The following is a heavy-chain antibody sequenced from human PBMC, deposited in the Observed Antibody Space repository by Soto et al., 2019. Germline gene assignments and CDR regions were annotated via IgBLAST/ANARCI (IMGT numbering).Heavy chain of an antibody. V-gene: IGHV3-23*01. CDR3: AQPAAGYNYGAFDS. Sequence: EVQLLESGGGLVQPGGSLRLSCAASGFTFTSYVMTWVLQAPGKGLEGVSAISGSGGSIYYADSVKGWLTISQDNSINELYLQLNSLTAEATALDYCAQPAAGYNYGAFDSWGQGTLVSVSS. D-gene: IGHD5-18*01. CDR2: ISGSGGSI. J-gene: IGHJ4*02. CDR1: GFTFTSYV.